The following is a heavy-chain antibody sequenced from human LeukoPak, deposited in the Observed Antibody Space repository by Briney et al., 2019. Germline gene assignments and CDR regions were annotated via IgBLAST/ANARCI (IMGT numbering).Heavy chain of an antibody. V-gene: IGHV4-59*01. Sequence: SETLSLTCTLSGLSISSYYWNWLRQPPGKELNGIGCIYYSGSTTYNPSLKSRVTISVDTSTKQFFLKLSSVTAADTAVYYCARDSGYSSGWYVWFDHWGQGTLVTVSS. J-gene: IGHJ5*02. D-gene: IGHD6-19*01. CDR3: ARDSGYSSGWYVWFDH. CDR1: GLSISSYY. CDR2: IYYSGST.